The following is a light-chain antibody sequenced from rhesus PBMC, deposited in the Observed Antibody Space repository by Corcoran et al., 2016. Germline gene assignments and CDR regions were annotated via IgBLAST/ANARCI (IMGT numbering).Light chain of an antibody. CDR3: QHGYDTPYS. Sequence: DIHMTQSPSSLSASVGDTVTITCRASQGIITNLAWYQQKPGKVPKLLIYYASTLQSGVPSRFTGSGSGTDFTLTSSSLQPEDFATYYCQHGYDTPYSFGRGTKVEIK. V-gene: IGKV1S15*01. CDR2: YAS. J-gene: IGKJ2*01. CDR1: QGIITN.